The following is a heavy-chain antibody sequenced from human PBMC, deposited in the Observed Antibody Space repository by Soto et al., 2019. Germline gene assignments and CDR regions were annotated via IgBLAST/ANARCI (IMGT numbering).Heavy chain of an antibody. CDR3: AQAERLWVPFR. CDR2: ISGSGLIA. CDR1: GFTSGNYA. V-gene: IGHV3-23*01. D-gene: IGHD3-16*01. J-gene: IGHJ4*02. Sequence: GGSLRLSCSISGFTSGNYAMNWVRQAPGKGLEWLSVISGSGLIAYYADSVKGRFTVSSDKPKSTVVLQLTNLTLEDTAIYYCAQAERLWVPFRWGEGTRVTVSS.